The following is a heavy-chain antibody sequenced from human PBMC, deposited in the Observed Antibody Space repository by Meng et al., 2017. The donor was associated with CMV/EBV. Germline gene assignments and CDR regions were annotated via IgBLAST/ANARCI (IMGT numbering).Heavy chain of an antibody. CDR1: GFTVSSNY. CDR3: ARGKVPAAMGPYYYYGMDV. CDR2: IYSGGST. J-gene: IGHJ6*02. V-gene: IGHV3-66*02. D-gene: IGHD2-2*01. Sequence: GGSLRLSCAASGFTVSSNYMSWVRQAPGKGLEWVSIIYSGGSTYYADSVKGRFTISRDNSKNALYLQMNSLRAEDTAVYYCARGKVPAAMGPYYYYGMDVWGQGTTVTVSS.